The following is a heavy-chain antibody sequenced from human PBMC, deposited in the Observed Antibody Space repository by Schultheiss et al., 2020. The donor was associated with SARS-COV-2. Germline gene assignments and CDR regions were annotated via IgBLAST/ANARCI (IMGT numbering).Heavy chain of an antibody. Sequence: SQTLSLTCTVSGGSISSYYWSWIRQPAGKGLEWIGRIYTSGSTNYNPSLKSRVTITRDMSTSTAYMELSSLRSEDTAVYYCAADLSYYDSSGYHWGQGTLVTVSS. CDR2: IYTSGST. D-gene: IGHD3-22*01. CDR3: AADLSYYDSSGYH. J-gene: IGHJ5*02. CDR1: GGSISSYY. V-gene: IGHV4-4*07.